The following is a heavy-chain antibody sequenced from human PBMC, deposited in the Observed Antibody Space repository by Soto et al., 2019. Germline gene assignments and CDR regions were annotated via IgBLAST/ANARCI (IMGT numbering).Heavy chain of an antibody. CDR3: ARVVPAALPYYYYYYGMDV. D-gene: IGHD2-2*02. CDR2: INSDGSST. CDR1: GFTFSSYW. Sequence: PXGSLRLSCAASGFTFSSYWMHWVRQAPGKGLVWVSRINSDGSSTSYADSVKGRFTISRDNAKNTLYLQMNSLRAEDTAVYYCARVVPAALPYYYYYYGMDVWGQGTTVTVSS. J-gene: IGHJ6*02. V-gene: IGHV3-74*01.